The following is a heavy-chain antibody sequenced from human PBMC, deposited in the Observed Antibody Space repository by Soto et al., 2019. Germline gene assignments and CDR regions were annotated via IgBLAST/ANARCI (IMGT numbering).Heavy chain of an antibody. CDR2: IIPIFGTA. D-gene: IGHD2-8*01. J-gene: IGHJ1*01. CDR3: VRDFAGYCTNGVRRDFQH. CDR1: GGTFSSYA. V-gene: IGHV1-69*13. Sequence: SVKVSCKASGGTFSSYAISWVRQAPGQGLEWMGGIIPIFGTANYAQKFQGRVTITADESTSTAYMELSSLRSEDTAVYYCVRDFAGYCTNGVRRDFQHWGQGTLVTVSS.